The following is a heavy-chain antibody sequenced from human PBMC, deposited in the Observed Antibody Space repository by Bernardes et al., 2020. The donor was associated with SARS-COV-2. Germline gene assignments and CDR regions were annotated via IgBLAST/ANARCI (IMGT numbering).Heavy chain of an antibody. CDR2: INPNSGGT. J-gene: IGHJ4*02. CDR1: GYTFTGYY. D-gene: IGHD5-12*01. CDR3: ARDVGWLHCDY. Sequence: ASVKVSCKASGYTFTGYYMHWVRQAPGQGLEWMGWINPNSGGTKYAQKFQGRVTMTRDTSISTAYMEVSRLRSDDTAVYYCARDVGWLHCDYWGQGTLVTVSS. V-gene: IGHV1-2*02.